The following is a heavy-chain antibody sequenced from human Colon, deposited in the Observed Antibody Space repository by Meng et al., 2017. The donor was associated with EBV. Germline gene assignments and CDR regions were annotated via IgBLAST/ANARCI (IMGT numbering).Heavy chain of an antibody. CDR2: VSHPGSA. CDR1: GGSFSGYV. J-gene: IGHJ4*02. D-gene: IGHD3-9*01. V-gene: IGHV4-34*01. CDR3: ARVPTTGYKDH. Sequence: QRQWGAGLLKPSETLSPTRTVNGGSFSGYVWSWVRQPPGKGMEWIGEVSHPGSANYNPSLKSRVTISVDASEKQFSLRLTSVTAADSAVYYCARVPTTGYKDHWGQGTLVTVSS.